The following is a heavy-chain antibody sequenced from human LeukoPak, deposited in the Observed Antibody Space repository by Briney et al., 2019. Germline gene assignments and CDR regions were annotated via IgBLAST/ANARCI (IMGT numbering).Heavy chain of an antibody. Sequence: GESLKISCKGSGYSFTNYWIGWVRQMPWKGLEWMGITYPGDSNTRYSPSFQGQVTISADESISTAYLQWSSLKASDTAMYYCARLGYCTITSCYANFDFWGQGTLVTVSS. CDR3: ARLGYCTITSCYANFDF. V-gene: IGHV5-51*01. CDR2: TYPGDSNT. CDR1: GYSFTNYW. J-gene: IGHJ4*02. D-gene: IGHD2-2*01.